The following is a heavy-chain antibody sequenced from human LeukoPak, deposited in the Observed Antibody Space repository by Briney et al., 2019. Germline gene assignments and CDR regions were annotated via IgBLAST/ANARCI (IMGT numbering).Heavy chain of an antibody. D-gene: IGHD3-22*01. CDR3: ARTAYYYDSSGYDDAFDI. J-gene: IGHJ3*02. V-gene: IGHV3-23*01. CDR1: RFTFSSYA. CDR2: ISGGGGST. Sequence: GGSLGLSCAASRFTFSSYAMSWVRQAPGKGLEWVSIISGGGGSTYYADSVKGRFTISRDNSKNTLYLQMNSLRAEDTAVYYCARTAYYYDSSGYDDAFDIWGQGTMVTVSS.